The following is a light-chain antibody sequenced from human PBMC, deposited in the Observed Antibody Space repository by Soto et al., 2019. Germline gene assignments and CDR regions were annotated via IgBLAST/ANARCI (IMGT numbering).Light chain of an antibody. V-gene: IGLV2-11*01. CDR3: CSYAGTYSYV. Sequence: QSVLTQPRSVSGSPGQSVTISCTGTSSDVGAYNYVSWYQQHPGKAPKFMIYDVSKRPSGVPDRFSGSKSGNTASLTISGLQAEDEADYYCCSYAGTYSYVFGTGTK. J-gene: IGLJ1*01. CDR2: DVS. CDR1: SSDVGAYNY.